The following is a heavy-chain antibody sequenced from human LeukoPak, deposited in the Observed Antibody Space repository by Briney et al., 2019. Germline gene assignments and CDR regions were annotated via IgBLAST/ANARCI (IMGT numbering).Heavy chain of an antibody. J-gene: IGHJ4*02. D-gene: IGHD3-3*01. V-gene: IGHV3-23*01. CDR3: AKDLLRFLEWLFVFDY. Sequence: GGSLRLSCAASGFTFSSYAMSWVRQAPGKGLEWVSAISGSGGSTYYADSVKGRFTISRDNSKNTPYLQMNSLRAEDTAVYYCAKDLLRFLEWLFVFDYWGQGTLVTVSS. CDR2: ISGSGGST. CDR1: GFTFSSYA.